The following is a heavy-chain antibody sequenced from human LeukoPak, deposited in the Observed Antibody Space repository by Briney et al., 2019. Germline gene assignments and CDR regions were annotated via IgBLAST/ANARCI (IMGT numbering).Heavy chain of an antibody. CDR2: IRYDGSNK. Sequence: GGSLRLSCAASGFTFSSYGMHWVRQAPGKGLEWVAFIRYDGSNKYYADSVKGRFTISRDNSKNTLYLQMNSLRAEDTAVYYCAKVLGRFLEWSTHWGQGTLVTVSS. D-gene: IGHD3-3*01. CDR3: AKVLGRFLEWSTH. V-gene: IGHV3-30*02. J-gene: IGHJ1*01. CDR1: GFTFSSYG.